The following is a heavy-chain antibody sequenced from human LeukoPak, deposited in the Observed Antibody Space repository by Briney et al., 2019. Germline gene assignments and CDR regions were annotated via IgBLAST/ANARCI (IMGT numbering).Heavy chain of an antibody. CDR3: ARGNDHNSGSLDY. D-gene: IGHD6-19*01. CDR1: GFTFNRYG. V-gene: IGHV3-33*01. CDR2: IRYDGSNK. J-gene: IGHJ4*02. Sequence: GGSLRLSCAASGFTFNRYGMHWVRQAPGKGLEWVAVIRYDGSNKYYADSVKGRFTISRDNSKNTLYVQMNSLRAEDTAVYYCARGNDHNSGSLDYWGQGTLVTVSS.